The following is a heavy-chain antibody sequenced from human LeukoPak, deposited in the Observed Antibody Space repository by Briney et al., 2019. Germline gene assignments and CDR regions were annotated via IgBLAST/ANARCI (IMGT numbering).Heavy chain of an antibody. CDR1: GYSFTSYW. D-gene: IGHD2-15*01. J-gene: IGHJ4*02. CDR3: ARLCSGGSCYSGFIDY. V-gene: IGHV5-51*01. CDR2: IYPGDSDT. Sequence: GESLKISCKGSGYSFTSYWIGWVRQMPGKGLEWMGIIYPGDSDTRYSPSFQGQVTISADKSISTAYLQWSSLKASDTAMYYCARLCSGGSCYSGFIDYWGQGTLVTVSS.